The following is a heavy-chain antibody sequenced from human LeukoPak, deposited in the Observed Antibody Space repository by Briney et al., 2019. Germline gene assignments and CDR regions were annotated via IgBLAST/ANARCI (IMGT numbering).Heavy chain of an antibody. J-gene: IGHJ4*02. Sequence: GASVKVSCTASGYTFTSYYIHWVRQAPGQGLEWMGIINPAGGSTTYAQKFQGSRLTLTRDTSTSTVYMELSSLRSEDTAVYYCARGRGVQDSHTYDYFDYWGQGSLVTVSS. CDR2: INPAGGST. V-gene: IGHV1-46*01. CDR1: GYTFTSYY. CDR3: ARGRGVQDSHTYDYFDY. D-gene: IGHD2/OR15-2a*01.